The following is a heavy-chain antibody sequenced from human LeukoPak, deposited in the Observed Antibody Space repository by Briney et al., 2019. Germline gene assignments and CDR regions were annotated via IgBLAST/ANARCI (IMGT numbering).Heavy chain of an antibody. CDR1: GFTFSAYA. CDR2: ISDSGDRT. Sequence: GGSLRLSCAASGFTFSAYAMSWVRQTPGKGVEWVSIISDSGDRTYYADSVKGRFTISRDNSKNTQYLQMNILRADDTAIYYYAKTETTGTTYYFDYWGQGTLVTVSS. J-gene: IGHJ4*02. D-gene: IGHD1-7*01. CDR3: AKTETTGTTYYFDY. V-gene: IGHV3-23*01.